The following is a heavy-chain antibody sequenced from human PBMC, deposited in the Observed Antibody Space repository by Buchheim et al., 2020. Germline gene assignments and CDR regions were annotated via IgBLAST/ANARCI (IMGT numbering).Heavy chain of an antibody. CDR1: GFSFSSYS. CDR2: ISSSSSHI. Sequence: EVQLVESGGGLVKPGGSLRLSCVASGFSFSSYSMNWVRQAPGKGLEWVSSISSSSSHIFYADSVKGRFTISRDNAKGSLYLQMNSLRAEDTAVYYCAPYCSGGSCYSLDYWGQGTL. J-gene: IGHJ4*02. D-gene: IGHD2-15*01. CDR3: APYCSGGSCYSLDY. V-gene: IGHV3-21*01.